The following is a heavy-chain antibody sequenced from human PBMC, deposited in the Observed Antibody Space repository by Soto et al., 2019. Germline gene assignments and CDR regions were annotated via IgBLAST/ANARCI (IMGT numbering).Heavy chain of an antibody. D-gene: IGHD3-22*01. Sequence: QLQLQESGPGLVKPSETLSLTCTVSGGSISSSSYYWGWIRQPPGKGLEWIGSIYYSGSTYYNPSLKSRVTISVDTPKNQFSLKLSSVTAADTAVYYCARHAGPSYYYDSSGSFDYWGQGTLVTVSS. CDR3: ARHAGPSYYYDSSGSFDY. V-gene: IGHV4-39*01. J-gene: IGHJ4*02. CDR2: IYYSGST. CDR1: GGSISSSSYY.